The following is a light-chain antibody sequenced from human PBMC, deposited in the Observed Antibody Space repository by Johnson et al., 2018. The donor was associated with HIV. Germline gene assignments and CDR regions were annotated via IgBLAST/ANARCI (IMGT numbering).Light chain of an antibody. J-gene: IGLJ1*01. CDR3: GTWDSSLSARYV. Sequence: QSVLTQPPSVSAAPGQKVTISCSGRSSNIGNAYVSWYQQLPGTAPKLLIYENDKRPSGIPDRFSGSKSGTSATLGITGLQTGDEADYYCGTWDSSLSARYVVGPGTKVTVL. CDR1: SSNIGNAY. CDR2: END. V-gene: IGLV1-51*02.